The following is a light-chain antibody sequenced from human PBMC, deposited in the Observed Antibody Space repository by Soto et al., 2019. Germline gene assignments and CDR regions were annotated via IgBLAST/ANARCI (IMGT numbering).Light chain of an antibody. CDR3: QQYRSSVT. CDR1: QSVSNNY. Sequence: EIVLTQSPGTLSLSPGERATLACRASQSVSNNYLAWYQQKPGQAPRLLIYGAYNRATGIPDRCSGSWSGTDFTLTISKVEVEDFEVYYCQQYRSSVTFGRGTKVDIK. J-gene: IGKJ4*02. CDR2: GAY. V-gene: IGKV3-20*01.